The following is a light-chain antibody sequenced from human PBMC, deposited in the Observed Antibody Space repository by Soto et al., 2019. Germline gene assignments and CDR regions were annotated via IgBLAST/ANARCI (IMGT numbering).Light chain of an antibody. CDR1: QSVSSY. CDR3: QQRSNWPPTWT. CDR2: DAS. V-gene: IGKV3-11*01. Sequence: EIVLTQSPATLSLSPGERATLSCRASQSVSSYLAWYQQKPGQAPRLLIYDASNTATGITARFSGSGSGTDFTLTISSLEPEDFAVYYCQQRSNWPPTWTFGQGTKVEIK. J-gene: IGKJ1*01.